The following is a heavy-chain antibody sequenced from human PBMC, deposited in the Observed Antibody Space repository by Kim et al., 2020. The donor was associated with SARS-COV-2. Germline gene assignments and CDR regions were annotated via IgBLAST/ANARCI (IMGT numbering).Heavy chain of an antibody. D-gene: IGHD6-6*01. CDR2: IIPIFGTA. Sequence: SVKVSCKASGGTFSSYAISWVRQAPGQGLEWMGGIIPIFGTANYAQKFQGRVTITADESTSTAYMELSSLRSEDTAVYYCARIGIEYSSSSGDWYFDLWGRGTLVTVSS. CDR3: ARIGIEYSSSSGDWYFDL. V-gene: IGHV1-69*13. J-gene: IGHJ2*01. CDR1: GGTFSSYA.